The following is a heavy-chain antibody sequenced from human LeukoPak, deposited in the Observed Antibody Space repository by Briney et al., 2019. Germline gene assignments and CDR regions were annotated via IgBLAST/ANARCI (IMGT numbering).Heavy chain of an antibody. V-gene: IGHV4-34*01. Sequence: PSETLSLTCAVYGGSFSGYYWSWIRQPPGKGLEWIGEINHSGSTNYNPSLKSRVTISVDTSKNQFSLKLSSVTAADTAVYYCARVYFDWLLSDYPLDYWGQGTLVTVSS. CDR2: INHSGST. J-gene: IGHJ4*02. CDR1: GGSFSGYY. CDR3: ARVYFDWLLSDYPLDY. D-gene: IGHD3-9*01.